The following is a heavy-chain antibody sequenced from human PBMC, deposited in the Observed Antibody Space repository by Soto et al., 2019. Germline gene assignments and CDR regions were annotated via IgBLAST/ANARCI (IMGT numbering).Heavy chain of an antibody. CDR2: IYYSGST. J-gene: IGHJ4*02. CDR3: AREATVTTLDY. CDR1: GGSVSSGSYY. V-gene: IGHV4-61*01. Sequence: QVQLQESGPGLVKPSETLSLTCTVSGGSVSSGSYYWSWIRQPPGKGLEWIGYIYYSGSTNYNPSLKSRVTISVDTSKNQFSLKLSSVTAADTAVYYCAREATVTTLDYWGQGTLVTVSS. D-gene: IGHD4-17*01.